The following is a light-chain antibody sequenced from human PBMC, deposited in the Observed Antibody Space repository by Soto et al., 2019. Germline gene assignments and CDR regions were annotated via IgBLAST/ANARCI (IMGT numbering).Light chain of an antibody. CDR1: QSLAYRDGNTY. Sequence: DVVMTQSPLSLPVTLGQPASISCRSSQSLAYRDGNTYLNWFQQRPGQSPRRLIYEVSNRDSGVPDRCSGSGSDTDFTLKISRVEADDVGIYYCMQGTHWPWTFGQGTKVEIK. CDR3: MQGTHWPWT. V-gene: IGKV2-30*01. J-gene: IGKJ1*01. CDR2: EVS.